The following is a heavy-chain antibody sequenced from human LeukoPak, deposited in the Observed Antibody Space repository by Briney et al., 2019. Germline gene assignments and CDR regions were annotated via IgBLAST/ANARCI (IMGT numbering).Heavy chain of an antibody. Sequence: TSETLSLTCTVSGASISSYYWSWIRQPPGKGLEWIGYISYSGSTNYNPTLKSRVSISVDTSKNQYSLRLSSVTAADTAIYCCASIFRAAATAWGQGTLVTVSS. CDR3: ASIFRAAATA. V-gene: IGHV4-59*01. D-gene: IGHD2-15*01. CDR1: GASISSYY. J-gene: IGHJ5*02. CDR2: ISYSGST.